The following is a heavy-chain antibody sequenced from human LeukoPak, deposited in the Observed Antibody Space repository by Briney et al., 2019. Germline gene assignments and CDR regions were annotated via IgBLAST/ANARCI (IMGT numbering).Heavy chain of an antibody. Sequence: GESLKISCKGSGYSFTKNWITWMRQLPGKGLEWMGRIDPSDSYSNYGPAFQGHVTISVDKSISTAYLQWSSLKASDTATYYCARHKYTTSSPFFDYWGQGTLVTVSS. J-gene: IGHJ4*02. CDR1: GYSFTKNW. CDR2: IDPSDSYS. V-gene: IGHV5-10-1*01. CDR3: ARHKYTTSSPFFDY. D-gene: IGHD6-6*01.